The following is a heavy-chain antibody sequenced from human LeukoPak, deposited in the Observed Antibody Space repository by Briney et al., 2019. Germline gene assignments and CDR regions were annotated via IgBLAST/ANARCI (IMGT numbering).Heavy chain of an antibody. J-gene: IGHJ6*02. Sequence: GGSLRLSCAASGFSVSHHNLNWVRQAPGRGLEWVASVDDTSTHYADSVKGRFDISTDTSKNMVSLHLSDVRDDDTGHYFCAREGGSLTKVTYYGLDVWGPGTTVIVSS. CDR1: GFSVSHHN. D-gene: IGHD1-1*01. V-gene: IGHV3-66*01. CDR2: VDDTST. CDR3: AREGGSLTKVTYYGLDV.